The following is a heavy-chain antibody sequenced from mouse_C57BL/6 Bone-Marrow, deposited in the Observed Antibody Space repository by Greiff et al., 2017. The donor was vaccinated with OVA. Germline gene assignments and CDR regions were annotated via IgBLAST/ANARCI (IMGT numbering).Heavy chain of an antibody. J-gene: IGHJ4*01. D-gene: IGHD1-1*01. CDR1: GYTFTSYW. CDR2: LDPSDSYT. CDR3: ARKVTTVVEDAMDY. V-gene: IGHV1-50*01. Sequence: QVQLQQPGAELVKPGASVKLSCKASGYTFTSYWTQWVKQRPGQGLEWIGELDPSDSYTNYNQKFKGKATLTVDTSSSTAYMQLSSLTSEDSAVYYCARKVTTVVEDAMDYWGQGTSVTVSS.